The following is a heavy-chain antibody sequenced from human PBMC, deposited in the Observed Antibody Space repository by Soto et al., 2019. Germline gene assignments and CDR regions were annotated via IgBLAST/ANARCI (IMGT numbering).Heavy chain of an antibody. Sequence: EVQLLESGGGLVQPGGSLRLSCGVSGFTFNDFEMNWVRQAPGKGPEWLAYIDGSGASKKYADSVRGRFTISRDNPNTSLFPQMSSLGAADTAIYYCARGFGRFNYWGQGTLVSVSS. D-gene: IGHD3-10*01. CDR1: GFTFNDFE. CDR3: ARGFGRFNY. CDR2: IDGSGASK. V-gene: IGHV3-48*03. J-gene: IGHJ4*02.